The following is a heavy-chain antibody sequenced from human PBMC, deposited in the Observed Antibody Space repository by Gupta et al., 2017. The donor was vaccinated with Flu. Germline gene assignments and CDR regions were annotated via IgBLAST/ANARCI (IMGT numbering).Heavy chain of an antibody. CDR2: ISSSGSTI. V-gene: IGHV3-48*03. CDR1: GFRFSDYE. D-gene: IGHD3-22*01. J-gene: IGHJ4*02. CDR3: ATNPFYDTSGHYRDY. Sequence: EVQLVESGGGLAQPGGSLRLSCGDSGFRFSDYEMNWVRQAPGKGLEWISYISSSGSTIYYTGSVKGRFTISRDNAKNSLHLQMNSLRAEDTAVYYCATNPFYDTSGHYRDYWGQGTLVTVSS.